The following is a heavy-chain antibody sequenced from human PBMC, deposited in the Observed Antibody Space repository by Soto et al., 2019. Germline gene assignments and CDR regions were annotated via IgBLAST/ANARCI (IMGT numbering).Heavy chain of an antibody. D-gene: IGHD1-26*01. CDR1: GGSISSSSYY. CDR2: IYYSGST. V-gene: IGHV4-39*01. CDR3: ASYSGSYFRIYYGMAV. Sequence: PSETLSLTCTVSGGSISSSSYYWGWIRQPPGKGLEWIGSIYYSGSTYYDPSLKSRVTISVDTSKNQFSLKLSSVTAADTAVYYCASYSGSYFRIYYGMAVWGQGTTVTVSS. J-gene: IGHJ6*02.